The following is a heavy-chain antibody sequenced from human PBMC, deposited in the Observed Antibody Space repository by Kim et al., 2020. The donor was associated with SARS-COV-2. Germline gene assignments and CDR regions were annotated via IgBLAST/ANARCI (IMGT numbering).Heavy chain of an antibody. CDR1: GGSISSYY. V-gene: IGHV4-59*01. D-gene: IGHD2-2*01. J-gene: IGHJ5*02. CDR2: IYYSGST. CDR3: ARALGYCSSTSCRPAWFDP. Sequence: SETLSLTCTVSGGSISSYYWSWIRQPPGKGLEWIGYIYYSGSTNYNPSLKSRVTISVDTSKNQFSLKLSSVTAADTAVYYCARALGYCSSTSCRPAWFDPWGQGTLVTVSS.